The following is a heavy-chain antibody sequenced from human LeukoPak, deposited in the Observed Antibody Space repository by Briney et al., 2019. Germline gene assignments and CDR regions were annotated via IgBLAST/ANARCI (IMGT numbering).Heavy chain of an antibody. CDR1: GNTSPGNY. Sequence: GASVKVSCKASGNTSPGNYLHWVRQAPGQGPEWMGWINPSSGGTNPAQKFQGRVAMTRDTSISTVYIQLKRLTSDDTAVYYCAGGSSYYFFDYWGQGVLVTVSS. CDR2: INPSSGGT. J-gene: IGHJ4*02. CDR3: AGGSSYYFFDY. V-gene: IGHV1-2*02. D-gene: IGHD6-13*01.